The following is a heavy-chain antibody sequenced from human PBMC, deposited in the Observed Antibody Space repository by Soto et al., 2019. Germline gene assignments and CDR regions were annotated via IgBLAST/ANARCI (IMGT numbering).Heavy chain of an antibody. J-gene: IGHJ5*02. CDR2: IYYSGST. Sequence: QLQLQESGPGLVKPSETLSLTCTVSGGSISSTGYYWGWIRQPPGKGLEWIGSIYYSGSTSYNPYLQSRVTMSVDTSKNQLSLKVSSVTAADTAVYDCARLHCISQNCVPLDPWGQGTLVTVSS. V-gene: IGHV4-39*01. CDR3: ARLHCISQNCVPLDP. CDR1: GGSISSTGYY. D-gene: IGHD2-2*01.